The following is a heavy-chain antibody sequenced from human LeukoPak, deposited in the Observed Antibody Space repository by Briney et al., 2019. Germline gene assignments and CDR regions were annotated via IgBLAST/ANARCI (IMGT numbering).Heavy chain of an antibody. J-gene: IGHJ4*02. CDR3: ARGTGYSSMTF. CDR2: IYHSGNT. D-gene: IGHD6-13*01. V-gene: IGHV4-59*01. CDR1: GGSISSYY. Sequence: SETLSLTCTVSGGSISSYYWSWIRQPPGKGLEWIGYIYHSGNTKYNPSLKSRVTISVDTSKNQFSLNLNSVTAADTAVYYCARGTGYSSMTFWGQGTLVTVFS.